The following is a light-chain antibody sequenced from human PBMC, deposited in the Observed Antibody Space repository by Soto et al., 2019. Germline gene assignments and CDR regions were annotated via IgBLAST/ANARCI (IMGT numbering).Light chain of an antibody. CDR2: GAS. J-gene: IGKJ1*01. V-gene: IGKV3-20*01. Sequence: EIVLTQSPGTLSLSPGERATLSCRASQSVSSSYLAWFHQKPGQAPRLLIYGASSRATDIPDRFSGSGSGADFTLTISTLEPEAFAVYYCQQYKSSPVTFGQGHKVEIK. CDR3: QQYKSSPVT. CDR1: QSVSSSY.